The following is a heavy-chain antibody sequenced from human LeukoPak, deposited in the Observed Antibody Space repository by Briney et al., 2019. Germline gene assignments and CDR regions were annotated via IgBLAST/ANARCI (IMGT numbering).Heavy chain of an antibody. CDR2: IWYDGSKR. Sequence: GGSLRLSCAASGFTFSSYRMHWARQARGKGVEWVAVIWYDGSKRYYADAVKGRFTISRDNSKNTLYLQMSSLRPEDTAVYYCARYRRGASDYWGQGTLVIVSS. CDR3: ARYRRGASDY. J-gene: IGHJ4*02. D-gene: IGHD3-16*02. V-gene: IGHV3-33*01. CDR1: GFTFSSYR.